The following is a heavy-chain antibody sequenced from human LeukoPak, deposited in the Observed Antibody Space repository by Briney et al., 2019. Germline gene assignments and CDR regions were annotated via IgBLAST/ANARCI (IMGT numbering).Heavy chain of an antibody. J-gene: IGHJ5*02. CDR1: GFIFGDYA. D-gene: IGHD3-22*01. Sequence: GGSLRLSCTASGFIFGDYAMSWFRQAPGKGLEWLGFIRSKAYGNTREYAASVNGRFTISRDDSNSIAYLQMNSLKIEDSAVYYCTRTGYYYDSTGDWYDPWGQGTLATVSS. CDR2: IRSKAYGNTR. CDR3: TRTGYYYDSTGDWYDP. V-gene: IGHV3-49*03.